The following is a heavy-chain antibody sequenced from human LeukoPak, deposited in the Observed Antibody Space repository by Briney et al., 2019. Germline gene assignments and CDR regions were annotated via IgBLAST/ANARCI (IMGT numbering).Heavy chain of an antibody. Sequence: GGSLRLSCAASGFTFSSYAMSWVRQAPGKGLEWVSAISGSGGSTYYADSVKGRFTISRDNSKNTLYLQMNSLRAEDTAVYYCAKGKTRDGYNRNYFDYWGQGTLVTVSS. CDR3: AKGKTRDGYNRNYFDY. J-gene: IGHJ4*02. D-gene: IGHD5-24*01. CDR1: GFTFSSYA. CDR2: ISGSGGST. V-gene: IGHV3-23*01.